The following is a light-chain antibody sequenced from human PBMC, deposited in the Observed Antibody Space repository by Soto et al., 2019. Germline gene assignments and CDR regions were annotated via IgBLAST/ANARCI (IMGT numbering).Light chain of an antibody. CDR1: SSYVGGYNY. J-gene: IGLJ2*01. V-gene: IGLV2-14*01. Sequence: QSVLTQPASVSGSPGQSITISGTGTSSYVGGYNYVSWYQQHPGKAPKLMMYDVSNRPSGVSNRFSGSKSGNTASLTISGLQAAYEADYYCSSYTSSSTVVFGGGNQMTVL. CDR2: DVS. CDR3: SSYTSSSTVV.